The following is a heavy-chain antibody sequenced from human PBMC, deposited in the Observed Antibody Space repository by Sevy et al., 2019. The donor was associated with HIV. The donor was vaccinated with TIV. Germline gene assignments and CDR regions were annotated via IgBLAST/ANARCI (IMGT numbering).Heavy chain of an antibody. V-gene: IGHV3-30*03. Sequence: GGSLRLSCAASGFSFSSYAMHWVRQAPGKGLEWVTIISYSGSNKYYVNSVKGQFTISRDNSKNTLYLQINSLRVEDTAVYYCARGGREHGSSSGGTPSHYYGLDVWGQGTTVTVSS. CDR1: GFSFSSYA. D-gene: IGHD6-6*01. J-gene: IGHJ6*02. CDR3: ARGGREHGSSSGGTPSHYYGLDV. CDR2: ISYSGSNK.